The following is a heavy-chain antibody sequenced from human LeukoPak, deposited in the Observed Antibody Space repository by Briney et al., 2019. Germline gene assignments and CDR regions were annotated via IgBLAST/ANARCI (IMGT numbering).Heavy chain of an antibody. V-gene: IGHV1-69*04. CDR2: IIPNLGIA. Sequence: SVKVSCKDSGGTFSSYAISWVRQAPGQGLERMGRIIPNLGIANYAQKFQGRVTITADKSTSTAYMELSSLRSEDTAVYYCARDRPVPYCSSTSCYSFAFDYWGQGTLVTVSS. CDR1: GGTFSSYA. J-gene: IGHJ4*02. CDR3: ARDRPVPYCSSTSCYSFAFDY. D-gene: IGHD2-2*01.